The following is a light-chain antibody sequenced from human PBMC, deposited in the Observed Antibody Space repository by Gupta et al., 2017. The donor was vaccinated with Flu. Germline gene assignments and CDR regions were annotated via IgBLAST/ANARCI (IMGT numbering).Light chain of an antibody. CDR3: QQRTNWPPIT. CDR1: QSVSRY. Sequence: EIVLTQSPATLSLSPGERATLSCRASQSVSRYLAWYQQKPGQAPRLLIYDASNRATGIPARFSGSGYGTDXPLTISXLEQEDFAIYYCQQRTNWPPITFGXGTRLEIK. V-gene: IGKV3-11*01. CDR2: DAS. J-gene: IGKJ5*01.